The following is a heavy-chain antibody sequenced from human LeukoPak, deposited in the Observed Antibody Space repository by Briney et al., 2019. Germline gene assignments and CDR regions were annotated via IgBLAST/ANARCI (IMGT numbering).Heavy chain of an antibody. V-gene: IGHV4-59*12. Sequence: SETLSLTCTVSGGSISSYYWSWIRQPPGKGLEYIGYIYYSGTTSYNPSFKSRVTMSVDTSKNQFSLRLSSVTAADTAVYYCARFTYDDYSNSYYIDYWGQGTLVTVSS. CDR2: IYYSGTT. D-gene: IGHD4-11*01. J-gene: IGHJ4*02. CDR3: ARFTYDDYSNSYYIDY. CDR1: GGSISSYY.